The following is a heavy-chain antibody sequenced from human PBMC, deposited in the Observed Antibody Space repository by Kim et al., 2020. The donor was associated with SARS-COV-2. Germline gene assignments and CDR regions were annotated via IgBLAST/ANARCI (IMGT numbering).Heavy chain of an antibody. J-gene: IGHJ6*02. Sequence: SNKYYLASVKGRYTISRDNSKNTLYLQMNSLRAEDTAVYYCARDSYGMDVWGQGTTVTVSS. CDR2: SNK. V-gene: IGHV3-30*01. CDR3: ARDSYGMDV.